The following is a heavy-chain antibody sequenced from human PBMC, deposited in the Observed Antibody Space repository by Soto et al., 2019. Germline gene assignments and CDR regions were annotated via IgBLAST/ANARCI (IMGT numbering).Heavy chain of an antibody. CDR1: GFTFSTYD. CDR3: AKDLGDSSADDGADY. D-gene: IGHD6-25*01. CDR2: IASDGSNE. J-gene: IGHJ4*02. Sequence: QVQLVESGGGVVQPGRSLRLSCAASGFTFSTYDMHWVRQAPGTGMAGVAVIASDGSNEYYAESVKGRFTISRDNSKNTLYVQMNSLRAEDTAVYYCAKDLGDSSADDGADYWGQGTLVTVSS. V-gene: IGHV3-30*18.